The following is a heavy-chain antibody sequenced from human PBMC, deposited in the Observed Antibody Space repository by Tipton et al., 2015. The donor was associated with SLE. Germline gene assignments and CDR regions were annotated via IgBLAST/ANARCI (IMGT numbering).Heavy chain of an antibody. J-gene: IGHJ5*02. CDR2: IKQDGSEK. CDR1: GYTFSSYW. D-gene: IGHD3-3*01. Sequence: VQLVQSGAEVKKSGESLKISCKASGYTFSSYWMSWVRQAPGKGLEWVANIKQDGSEKYYVDSVKGRFTISRDNAKNSLYLQMNSLRAEDTAVYYCARGQTLFGPWGQGTLVTVSS. V-gene: IGHV3-7*01. CDR3: ARGQTLFGP.